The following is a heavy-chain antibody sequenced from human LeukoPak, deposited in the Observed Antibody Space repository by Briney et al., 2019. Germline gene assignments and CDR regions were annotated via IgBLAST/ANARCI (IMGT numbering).Heavy chain of an antibody. D-gene: IGHD6-13*01. CDR3: ARQTAYSNNWFDP. Sequence: PSETLSLTCTVSGGSISSYYWSWIRQPPGKGLEWIGYIYYSGSTNYNPSLKSRVTISVDTSKNQFPLKLSSVTAADTAVYYCARQTAYSNNWFDPWGQGTLVTVSS. CDR1: GGSISSYY. V-gene: IGHV4-59*08. CDR2: IYYSGST. J-gene: IGHJ5*02.